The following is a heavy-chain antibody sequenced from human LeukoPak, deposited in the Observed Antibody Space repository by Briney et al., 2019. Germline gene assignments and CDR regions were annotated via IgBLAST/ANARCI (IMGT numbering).Heavy chain of an antibody. J-gene: IGHJ5*02. V-gene: IGHV4-4*07. CDR3: ARVRGSSWYKENNWFGP. CDR2: IYTSGST. D-gene: IGHD6-13*01. Sequence: PSETLSLTCTVSGGSISSYYWSWIRQPAGKGLEWIGRIYTSGSTNYNPSLKSRVTMSVDTSKNQFSLKLSSVTAADTAVYYCARVRGSSWYKENNWFGPWGQGTLVTVSS. CDR1: GGSISSYY.